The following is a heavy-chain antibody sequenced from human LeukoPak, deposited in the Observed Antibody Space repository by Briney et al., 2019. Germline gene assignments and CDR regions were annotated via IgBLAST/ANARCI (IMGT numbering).Heavy chain of an antibody. CDR1: GITVSTNY. V-gene: IGHV3-53*01. Sequence: GGFLRLSCAASGITVSTNYMSWVRQAPGKGLEWVSIAFSDGRTFYADSVKGRFTISRDSSKNTVFLQMNSLRAEDTAVYYCARGDFDYWGQGTLVTVSS. CDR3: ARGDFDY. CDR2: AFSDGRT. J-gene: IGHJ4*02.